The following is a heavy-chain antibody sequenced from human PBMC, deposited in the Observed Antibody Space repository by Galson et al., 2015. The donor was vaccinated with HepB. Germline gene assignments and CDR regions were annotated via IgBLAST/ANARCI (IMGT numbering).Heavy chain of an antibody. V-gene: IGHV3-30*18. D-gene: IGHD1-26*01. CDR3: AKEGWELLNYYYYMDV. Sequence: SLRLSCAASGFTFSSYGMHWVRQAPGKGLEWVAVISYDGSNKYYAGSVKGRFTISRDNSKNTLYLQMNSLRAEDTAVYYCAKEGWELLNYYYYMDVWGKGTTVTVSS. CDR1: GFTFSSYG. J-gene: IGHJ6*03. CDR2: ISYDGSNK.